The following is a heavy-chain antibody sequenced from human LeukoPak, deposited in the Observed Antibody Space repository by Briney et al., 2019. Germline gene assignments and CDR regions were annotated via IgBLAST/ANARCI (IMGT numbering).Heavy chain of an antibody. CDR1: GYTFTSYY. CDR2: INPNSGGT. D-gene: IGHD5-18*01. Sequence: ASVKVSCKASGYTFTSYYMHWVRQAPGQGLEWMGWINPNSGGTNYAQKFQGRVTMTRDTSISTAYMELSRLRSDDTAVYYCASYVDTAMVFDYWGQGTLVTVSS. CDR3: ASYVDTAMVFDY. J-gene: IGHJ4*02. V-gene: IGHV1-2*02.